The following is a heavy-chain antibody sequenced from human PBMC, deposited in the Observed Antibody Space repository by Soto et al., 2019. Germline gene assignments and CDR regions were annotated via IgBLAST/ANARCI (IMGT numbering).Heavy chain of an antibody. V-gene: IGHV3-21*01. D-gene: IGHD5-18*01. CDR2: ISSSSSYI. CDR1: GFTFSSYS. J-gene: IGHJ6*02. Sequence: PGGSLRLSCAASGFTFSSYSMNWVRQAPGKGLEWVSSISSSSSYIYYADSVKGRFTISRDNAKNSLYLQMNSLSAEDTAVYYCARDVRDTAMVTVSGGMDVRGQGTTVTLSS. CDR3: ARDVRDTAMVTVSGGMDV.